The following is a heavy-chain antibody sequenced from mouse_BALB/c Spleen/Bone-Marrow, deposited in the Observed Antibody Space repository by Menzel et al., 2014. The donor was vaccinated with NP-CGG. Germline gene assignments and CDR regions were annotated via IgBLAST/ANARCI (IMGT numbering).Heavy chain of an antibody. CDR3: TNYGYD. D-gene: IGHD1-2*01. J-gene: IGHJ2*01. CDR2: INPSNGGT. CDR1: GYTFTSYY. V-gene: IGHV1S16*01. Sequence: VQLQQSGAELVKPGASVKLSCKASGYTFTSYYMYWVKLRPGQGFEWIGEINPSNGGTNYNEKFKRKATLTVDKSSSTAYMQLSSLTSEDSAVYYCTNYGYDWGQGTTLTVSS.